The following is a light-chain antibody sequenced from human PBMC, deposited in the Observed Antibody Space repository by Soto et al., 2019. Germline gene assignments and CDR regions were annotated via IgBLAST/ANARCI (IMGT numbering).Light chain of an antibody. CDR3: QHSYSTPRT. J-gene: IGKJ4*02. Sequence: DIQMTQSPSSLSASVGDRVTITCRASQSISSYLNWYQQKPGNAPTLLLYATSRLQSGVASRFSGSGSGTDFSLTISSLQPEDFATYYCQHSYSTPRTFGGGTKVEI. V-gene: IGKV1-39*01. CDR2: ATS. CDR1: QSISSY.